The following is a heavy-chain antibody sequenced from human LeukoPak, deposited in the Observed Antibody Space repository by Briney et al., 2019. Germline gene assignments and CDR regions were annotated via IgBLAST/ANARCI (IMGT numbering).Heavy chain of an antibody. D-gene: IGHD3-10*01. Sequence: GGSLRLSCEASGFTFSSYGMRWVRQAPGKGLEWVPILWADGNNKYYTDSVKGRFTISRDNSKNTLYLQMDSLRAEDTAVYYCAKEGSGVRGSYYFDCWGQGTLVTVSS. CDR2: LWADGNNK. CDR1: GFTFSSYG. V-gene: IGHV3-33*06. J-gene: IGHJ4*02. CDR3: AKEGSGVRGSYYFDC.